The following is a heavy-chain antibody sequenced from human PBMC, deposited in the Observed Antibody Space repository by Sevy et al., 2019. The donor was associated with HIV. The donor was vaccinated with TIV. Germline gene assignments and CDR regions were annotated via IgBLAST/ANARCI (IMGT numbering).Heavy chain of an antibody. V-gene: IGHV1-2*02. Sequence: ASVKVSCKASGFTFTDYFIHWVRQAPGQGLEWMGWINPKSDDTNFAQTFQDRVTMTQDTSVSTAYMELSRLRSDDTAVYYCARGLRGFLHYDSSGSSTSHLDYWGQGTLVTVSS. CDR3: ARGLRGFLHYDSSGSSTSHLDY. J-gene: IGHJ4*02. CDR1: GFTFTDYF. CDR2: INPKSDDT. D-gene: IGHD3-22*01.